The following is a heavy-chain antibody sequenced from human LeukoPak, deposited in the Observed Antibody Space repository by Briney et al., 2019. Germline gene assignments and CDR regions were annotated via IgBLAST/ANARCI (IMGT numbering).Heavy chain of an antibody. CDR2: IIPMFATA. V-gene: IGHV1-69*13. CDR3: ARDQDSSGTDY. J-gene: IGHJ4*02. D-gene: IGHD6-19*01. CDR1: GGTFSSYA. Sequence: AASVKVSCKASGGTFSSYAITWVRQAPGQGLEWMGGIIPMFATANYAQKFQGRVTITADESTTTTYMELSSLRSEDTAVYYCARDQDSSGTDYWGQGTLVTVSS.